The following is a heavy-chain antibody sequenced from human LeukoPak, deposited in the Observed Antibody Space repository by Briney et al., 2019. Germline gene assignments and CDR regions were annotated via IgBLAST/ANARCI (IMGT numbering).Heavy chain of an antibody. CDR1: GFSFSTSW. J-gene: IGHJ6*03. D-gene: IGHD2-15*01. CDR3: ARAIASSRQLLPYYYYYYMDV. CDR2: ISSSSSYI. Sequence: GGSLRLSCVASGFSFSTSWMTWVRQAPGKGLEWVSSISSSSSYIYYADSVKGRFTISRDNAKNSLYLQMNSLRAADTAVYYCARAIASSRQLLPYYYYYYMDVWGKGTTVTVSS. V-gene: IGHV3-21*01.